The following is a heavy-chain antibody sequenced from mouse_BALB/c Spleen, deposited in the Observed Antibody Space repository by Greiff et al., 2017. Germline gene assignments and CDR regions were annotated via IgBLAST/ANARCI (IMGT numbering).Heavy chain of an antibody. CDR1: GFTFSSYA. CDR3: ARALYYYGSSYGFDY. CDR2: ISSGGSYT. Sequence: EVQVVESGGGLVKPGGSLKLSCAASGFTFSSYAMSWVRQSPEKRLEWVAEISSGGSYTYYPDTVTGRFTISRDNAKNTLYLEMSSLRSEDTAMYYCARALYYYGSSYGFDYWGQGTTLTVSS. J-gene: IGHJ2*01. V-gene: IGHV5-9-4*01. D-gene: IGHD1-1*01.